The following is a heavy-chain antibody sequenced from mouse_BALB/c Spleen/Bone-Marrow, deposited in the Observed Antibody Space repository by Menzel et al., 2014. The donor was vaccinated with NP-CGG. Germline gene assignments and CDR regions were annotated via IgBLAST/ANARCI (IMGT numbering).Heavy chain of an antibody. Sequence: EVQLQGSGGGLVHPGGSLRLSCATSGITFTDYYISWVRQPPGKALERLVFIRNKANGYTTEYSASVKGRFTISRDNSQSIPYLQMNPLRAEDSATYYCARDRAARATGYYFDYWSETTTPAISS. CDR3: ARDRAARATGYYFDY. CDR1: GITFTDYY. CDR2: IRNKANGYTT. J-gene: IGHJ2*01. D-gene: IGHD3-1*01. V-gene: IGHV7-3*02.